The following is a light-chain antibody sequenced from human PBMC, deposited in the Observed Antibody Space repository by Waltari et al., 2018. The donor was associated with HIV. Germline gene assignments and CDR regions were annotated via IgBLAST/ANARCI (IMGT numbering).Light chain of an antibody. CDR1: NSDAGDDNY. CDR2: EVS. CDR3: SSYAGSSTWV. V-gene: IGLV2-8*01. Sequence: QSALTQPPSASGSPGQSVTISCTGINSDAGDDNYVSWYQQSPGKAPKFIIYEVSKRPSGVPDRFSGSKSGNTASLTVSGLQADDEADYYCSSYAGSSTWVFGGGTKLTVL. J-gene: IGLJ3*02.